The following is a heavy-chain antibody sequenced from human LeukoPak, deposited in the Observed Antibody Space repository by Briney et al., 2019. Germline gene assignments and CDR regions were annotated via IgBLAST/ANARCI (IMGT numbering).Heavy chain of an antibody. CDR3: ARQSGYRSSWFDL. CDR1: GYSFSSYY. CDR2: IYPGDSDT. Sequence: GESLKISCKGSGYSFSSYYIAWVRQMPGKGLEWMGIIYPGDSDTRYSPSFQGQVTISADKSISAAYLQWSSLKASDTAVYYCARQSGYRSSWFDLWGPGTVVSVSS. D-gene: IGHD6-13*01. J-gene: IGHJ5*02. V-gene: IGHV5-51*01.